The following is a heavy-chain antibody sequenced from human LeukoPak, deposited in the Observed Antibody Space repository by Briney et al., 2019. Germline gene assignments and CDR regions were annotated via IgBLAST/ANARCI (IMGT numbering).Heavy chain of an antibody. V-gene: IGHV7-4-1*02. CDR2: INTNTGNP. J-gene: IGHJ4*02. CDR3: AREGYYDFWSGYRTSPFDY. CDR1: GYTFTSYA. Sequence: ASVKVSCKASGYTFTSYAMNWVRQAPGQGLEWMGWINTNTGNPTYAQGFTGRFVFSLDTSVSTAYLQISSLKAEDTAVYYCAREGYYDFWSGYRTSPFDYWGQGTLVTVSS. D-gene: IGHD3-3*01.